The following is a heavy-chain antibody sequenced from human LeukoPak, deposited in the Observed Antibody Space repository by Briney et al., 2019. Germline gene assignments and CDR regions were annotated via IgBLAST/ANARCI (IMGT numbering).Heavy chain of an antibody. CDR3: AHKHYGGNSAFDY. V-gene: IGHV3-30*03. D-gene: IGHD4-23*01. J-gene: IGHJ4*02. Sequence: GGSLRLSCAASGFTFSSYGMHWVRQAPGKGLEWVAVISYDGSNKYYADSVKGRFTISRDNSKNTLYLQMNSLRAEDTAVYYCAHKHYGGNSAFDYWGQGTLVTVSS. CDR2: ISYDGSNK. CDR1: GFTFSSYG.